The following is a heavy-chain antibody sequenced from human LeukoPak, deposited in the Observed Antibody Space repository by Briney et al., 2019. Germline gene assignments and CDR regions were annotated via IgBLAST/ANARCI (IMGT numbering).Heavy chain of an antibody. V-gene: IGHV3-7*01. J-gene: IGHJ4*02. CDR3: AKGDRSSWSPFDY. Sequence: PGGSLRLSCVGSGSTFNGHWLTWVRQAPGRGLEWVASIKEDGRQTHYVDSVKGRFTISRDNSKNTLYLQMNSLRAEDTALYYCAKGDRSSWSPFDYWGQGTLVTVSS. CDR2: IKEDGRQT. D-gene: IGHD6-13*01. CDR1: GSTFNGHW.